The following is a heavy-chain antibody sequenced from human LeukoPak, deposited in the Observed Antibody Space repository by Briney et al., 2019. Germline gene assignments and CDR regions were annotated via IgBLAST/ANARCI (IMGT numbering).Heavy chain of an antibody. J-gene: IGHJ4*02. D-gene: IGHD7-27*01. CDR2: IYNSGTT. CDR1: GGSMSSYW. CDR3: ARVGRLGYFDY. Sequence: SETLSLTCTVSGGSMSSYWCGWIRQPAGKGLEWIGCIYNSGTTNYNSSLKSRVTMSVDTSKNHCSLKLNSVAAADTAVCYCARVGRLGYFDYWGQGTLVTVSS. V-gene: IGHV4-4*07.